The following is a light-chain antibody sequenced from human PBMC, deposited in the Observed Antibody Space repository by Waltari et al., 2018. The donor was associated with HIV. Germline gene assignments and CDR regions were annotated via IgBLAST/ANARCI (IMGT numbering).Light chain of an antibody. CDR2: VAS. J-gene: IGKJ3*01. Sequence: ETVLTQSPATLSLSPGERATLSCRASQSVSNYLAWYQPKPGHAPRLLIYVASYRASGIPARVSGSESGTDFTLTISSLEPEDVAVYDCQQRSNWPPEFTFGPGTKVDIK. CDR3: QQRSNWPPEFT. V-gene: IGKV3-11*01. CDR1: QSVSNY.